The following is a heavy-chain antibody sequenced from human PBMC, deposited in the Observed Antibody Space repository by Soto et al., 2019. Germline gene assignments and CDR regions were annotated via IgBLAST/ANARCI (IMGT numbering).Heavy chain of an antibody. D-gene: IGHD3-10*01. Sequence: QVQLLQSGPEVKKPGASVKVSCKTSGYTFTTFYVHWVRQAPGQGLEWMGRIHPGGGQTIYSQKFQDRVAVSRDTSTNTVYMELSNLRSDDTAIYYCARDVHKFDFDYWGQRTLVTVSP. CDR3: ARDVHKFDFDY. CDR1: GYTFTTFY. V-gene: IGHV1-46*01. J-gene: IGHJ4*02. CDR2: IHPGGGQT.